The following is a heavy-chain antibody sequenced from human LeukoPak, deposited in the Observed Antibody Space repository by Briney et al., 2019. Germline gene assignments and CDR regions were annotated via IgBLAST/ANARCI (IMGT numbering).Heavy chain of an antibody. Sequence: GGSLRLSCAASGFTFSSYEMNWVRQAPGKGLEWVAAISGSGGSTYYADSVKGRFTISRDNSRNTLYLQMNSLKAEDTAVYYCARDLHYYVAMDVWGQGTTVTVSS. CDR2: ISGSGGST. CDR3: ARDLHYYVAMDV. D-gene: IGHD3-10*02. J-gene: IGHJ6*02. V-gene: IGHV3-23*01. CDR1: GFTFSSYE.